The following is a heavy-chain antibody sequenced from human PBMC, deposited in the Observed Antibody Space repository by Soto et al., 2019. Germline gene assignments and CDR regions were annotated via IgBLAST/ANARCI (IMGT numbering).Heavy chain of an antibody. CDR1: GGSFSGYY. CDR3: ARGYYYGSGSQINYYYGMDV. V-gene: IGHV4-34*01. J-gene: IGHJ6*02. CDR2: INHSGST. D-gene: IGHD3-10*01. Sequence: SETLSLTCAVYGGSFSGYYWSWIRQPPGKGLEWIGEINHSGSTNYNPSIKSRVTISVDTSKNQFSLKLSSVTAADTAVYYCARGYYYGSGSQINYYYGMDVWGQGTTVT.